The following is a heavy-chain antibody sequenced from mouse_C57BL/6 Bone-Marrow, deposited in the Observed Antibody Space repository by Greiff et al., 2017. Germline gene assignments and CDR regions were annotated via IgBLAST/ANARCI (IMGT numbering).Heavy chain of an antibody. CDR3: ARLSTVVATDY. J-gene: IGHJ2*01. CDR2: INPSNGGT. D-gene: IGHD1-1*01. V-gene: IGHV1-53*01. CDR1: GYTFTSYW. Sequence: VQLQQPGTELVKPGASVKLSCKASGYTFTSYWMHWVKQRPGQGLEWIGNINPSNGGTNYNEKFKSKDTLTVDKSSSTAYMQLSSLTSEDSACYYWARLSTVVATDYWGQGTTLTVSS.